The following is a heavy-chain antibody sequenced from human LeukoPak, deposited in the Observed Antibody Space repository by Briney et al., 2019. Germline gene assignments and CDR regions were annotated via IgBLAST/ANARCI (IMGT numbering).Heavy chain of an antibody. CDR1: GGSFSGYY. D-gene: IGHD3-16*01. V-gene: IGHV4-34*01. J-gene: IGHJ3*02. CDR3: ARLAFGGVIGI. Sequence: SETLSLTCAVYGGSFSGYYWSWIRQPPGKGLEWIGEINHSGSTNYNPSLKSRVTISVDTSKNQFSLKLSSVTAADTAVYYCARLAFGGVIGIWGQGTMVTVSS. CDR2: INHSGST.